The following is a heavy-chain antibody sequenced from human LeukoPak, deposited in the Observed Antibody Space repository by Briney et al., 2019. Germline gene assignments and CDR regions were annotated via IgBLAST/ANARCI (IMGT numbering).Heavy chain of an antibody. CDR2: MSYDGSIK. CDR1: GFTFSSSG. V-gene: IGHV3-30*03. Sequence: GGSLRLSCAASGFTFSSSGMHWVRQAPGKGLEWVAVMSYDGSIKYYADSVKGRFTISRDKSKNTLHLQMNSLRAEDTAIYYCARDTSFAVGATLDFWGQGTLVTVSS. J-gene: IGHJ4*02. D-gene: IGHD1-26*01. CDR3: ARDTSFAVGATLDF.